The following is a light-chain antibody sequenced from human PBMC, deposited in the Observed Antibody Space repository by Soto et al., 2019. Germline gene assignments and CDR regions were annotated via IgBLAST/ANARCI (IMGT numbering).Light chain of an antibody. CDR3: QQYGRSPLLYT. V-gene: IGKV3-20*01. CDR2: GAA. J-gene: IGKJ2*01. CDR1: QSVTSNY. Sequence: EIVLTQSPGTLSLSPGERATLSCRASQSVTSNYLAGYQQKPGQAPRLLIYGAATRAAGVPHWFSGSGSRTDFTRTITRLAPEDFAVYYCQQYGRSPLLYTFGQGTRLGVK.